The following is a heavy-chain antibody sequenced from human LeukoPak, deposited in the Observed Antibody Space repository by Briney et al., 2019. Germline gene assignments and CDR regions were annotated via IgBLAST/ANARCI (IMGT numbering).Heavy chain of an antibody. J-gene: IGHJ4*02. CDR3: AREDAGRTYSFDY. CDR2: IYTSGIT. CDR1: GFTVSSNL. V-gene: IGHV3-66*01. D-gene: IGHD1-26*01. Sequence: GGSLRLSCAVSGFTVSSNLMSWVRQAPGKGPEWVSVIYTSGITYYADSVRGRFTISRDNSKNTLYLQMDSLTAEDTAVYYCAREDAGRTYSFDYWGQGTLVTVSS.